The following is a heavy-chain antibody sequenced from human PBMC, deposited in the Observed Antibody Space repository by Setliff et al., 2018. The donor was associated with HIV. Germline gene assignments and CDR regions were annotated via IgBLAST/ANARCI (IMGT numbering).Heavy chain of an antibody. Sequence: PSETLSLSCAASGFTFSSYSMNWVRQAPGKGLEWVSSITSSSSYIYYADSVKGRFTISRDNAKNSLYLQMNSLRAEDTAVYYCARDPPWNYDSCGYPYYFDYWGQGTLVTVS. CDR3: ARDPPWNYDSCGYPYYFDY. CDR2: ITSSSSYI. V-gene: IGHV3-21*01. J-gene: IGHJ4*02. CDR1: GFTFSSYS. D-gene: IGHD3-22*01.